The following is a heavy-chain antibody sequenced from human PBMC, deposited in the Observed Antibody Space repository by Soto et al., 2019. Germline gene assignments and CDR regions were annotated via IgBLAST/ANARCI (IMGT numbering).Heavy chain of an antibody. CDR1: GFTFSSYA. CDR2: ISGSGGST. D-gene: IGHD2-8*01. V-gene: IGHV3-23*01. J-gene: IGHJ3*02. Sequence: GGSLRLSCASSGFTFSSYAMSLVRQAPGKGLEWVSAISGSGGSTYYADSVKGRFTISRDNSKNTLYLQMNSLRAEDTAVYYCAKDHLTLMTYTVDIWGQGTMVTVSS. CDR3: AKDHLTLMTYTVDI.